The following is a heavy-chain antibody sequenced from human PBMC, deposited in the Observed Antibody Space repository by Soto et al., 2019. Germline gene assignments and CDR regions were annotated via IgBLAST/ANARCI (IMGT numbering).Heavy chain of an antibody. J-gene: IGHJ4*02. D-gene: IGHD3-22*01. Sequence: EVQLLESGGGLVQPGGSLRLSCAASGFTFSSYAMSWVRQAPGKGLEWVSAISGSGGSTYYADSVKGRFTISRDNSKNTLYLQMNSRRAEDTAVYYCATQPHSSGKGFDYWGQGTLVTVSS. CDR2: ISGSGGST. CDR1: GFTFSSYA. CDR3: ATQPHSSGKGFDY. V-gene: IGHV3-23*01.